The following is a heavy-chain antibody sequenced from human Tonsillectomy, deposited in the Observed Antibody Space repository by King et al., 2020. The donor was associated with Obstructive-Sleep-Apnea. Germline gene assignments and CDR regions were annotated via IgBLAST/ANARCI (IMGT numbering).Heavy chain of an antibody. CDR1: GFTFSSYA. J-gene: IGHJ4*02. Sequence: VQLVESGGGVVQPGRSLRLSCAASGFTFSSYAMHWVRQAPGKGLEWVAVISYDGSNKYYADSVKGRFTISRDNSKNTLYLQMNSLRAEDTAVYYCASDQGDYEEPNYFDYWGQGTLVTVSS. D-gene: IGHD4-17*01. V-gene: IGHV3-30-3*01. CDR2: ISYDGSNK. CDR3: ASDQGDYEEPNYFDY.